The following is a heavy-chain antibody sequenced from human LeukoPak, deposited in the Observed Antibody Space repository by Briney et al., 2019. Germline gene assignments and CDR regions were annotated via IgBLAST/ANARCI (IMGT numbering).Heavy chain of an antibody. Sequence: GGSLRLSCAASGFTFSTFGMHWVRQAPGKGLEWVAVISYDGSNKYYGDSVKGRFTIYRDNSKNTLYLQMNSLRAEDTAVYYCAKKFPGTVAAGPDHWGQGTLVTVSS. D-gene: IGHD6-13*01. V-gene: IGHV3-30*18. CDR1: GFTFSTFG. CDR2: ISYDGSNK. CDR3: AKKFPGTVAAGPDH. J-gene: IGHJ4*02.